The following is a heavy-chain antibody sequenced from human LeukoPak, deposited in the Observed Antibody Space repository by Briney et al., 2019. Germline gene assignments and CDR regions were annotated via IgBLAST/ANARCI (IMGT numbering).Heavy chain of an antibody. CDR1: GFTFSRYW. CDR2: IKGDGGEI. CDR3: ISESTSRNWYN. Sequence: GGSLRLSCAASGFTFSRYWMRWVRQAPGKGLVWVSGIKGDGGEITYADSVKGRVTISRDNAKNTVYLQLNSLRAEDTAVYYCISESTSRNWYNWGQGTLVTVSS. V-gene: IGHV3-74*03. J-gene: IGHJ4*02. D-gene: IGHD6-13*01.